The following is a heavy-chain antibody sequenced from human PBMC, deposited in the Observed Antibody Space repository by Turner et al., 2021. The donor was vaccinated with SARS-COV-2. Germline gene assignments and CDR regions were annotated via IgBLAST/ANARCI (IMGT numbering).Heavy chain of an antibody. Sequence: EVQLVESGGGLVQHGGSLRLSCAASGFTVSSNYMSWVRQAPGKGLEWVSLIYSGGSTYYSDSVKGRFTISRHNSKNTLYLQMNSLRAEDTAVYYCARDLNYYGMDVWGQGTTVTVSS. V-gene: IGHV3-53*04. J-gene: IGHJ6*02. CDR1: GFTVSSNY. CDR3: ARDLNYYGMDV. CDR2: IYSGGST. D-gene: IGHD3-9*01.